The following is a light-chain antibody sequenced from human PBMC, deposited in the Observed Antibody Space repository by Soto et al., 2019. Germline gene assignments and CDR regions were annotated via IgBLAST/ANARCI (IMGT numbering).Light chain of an antibody. CDR3: AAWDDSLSGVV. CDR1: SSNIGSNY. J-gene: IGLJ2*01. CDR2: RDN. Sequence: QSVLTQPPSASATPGQRVTFSCSGSSSNIGSNYVNWYQQLPGAAPKLLIYRDNQRPSGVPDRFSGSKSGISASLAISGLRSEDEANYYCAAWDDSLSGVVFGGGTKLTVL. V-gene: IGLV1-47*01.